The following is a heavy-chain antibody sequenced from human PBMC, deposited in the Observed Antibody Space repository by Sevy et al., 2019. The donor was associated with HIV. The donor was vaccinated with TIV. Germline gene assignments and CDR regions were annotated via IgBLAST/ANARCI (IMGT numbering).Heavy chain of an antibody. CDR1: GLTFNNAW. CDR3: TSHALVYEAPYYYDYGMDV. CDR2: IKDKTEGGTT. V-gene: IGHV3-15*01. J-gene: IGHJ6*02. D-gene: IGHD3-3*01. Sequence: GAPRLSCAASGLTFNNAWMSWVRQAPGKGLEWVGRIKDKTEGGTTDYAAPVKGRFTISRDDSKNTLYLQMNSLKTEDTAVYYCTSHALVYEAPYYYDYGMDVWGQGTTVTVSS.